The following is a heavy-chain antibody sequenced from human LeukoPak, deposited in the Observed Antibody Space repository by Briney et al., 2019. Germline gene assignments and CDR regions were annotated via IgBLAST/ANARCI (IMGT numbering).Heavy chain of an antibody. Sequence: SETLSLTCTVSGDSISSYYWSWIRQPPGKGLEWIGYIYYNGSTNYNPSLKSRVTILVDTSKNQFSLKLSSVTASDTAVYYCARAFRGYFDYWGQGTLVTVSS. V-gene: IGHV4-59*01. CDR2: IYYNGST. J-gene: IGHJ4*02. CDR3: ARAFRGYFDY. CDR1: GDSISSYY. D-gene: IGHD3-16*01.